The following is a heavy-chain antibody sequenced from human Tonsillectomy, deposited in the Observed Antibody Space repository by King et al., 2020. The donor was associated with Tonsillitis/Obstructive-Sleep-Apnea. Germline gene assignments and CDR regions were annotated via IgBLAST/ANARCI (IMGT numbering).Heavy chain of an antibody. CDR3: AREPARGDFWSGYFSPAAGERYLDY. J-gene: IGHJ4*02. Sequence: VQLVESGAEVKKPGSSVKVSCKASGGTFSSYAISWVRQAPGQGLEWMGGIIPIFGTANYAQKFKGRVTITADESTSTAYMELSSLRSEDTAVYYCAREPARGDFWSGYFSPAAGERYLDYWGQGTLVTVSS. CDR1: GGTFSSYA. D-gene: IGHD3-3*01. CDR2: IIPIFGTA. V-gene: IGHV1-69*01.